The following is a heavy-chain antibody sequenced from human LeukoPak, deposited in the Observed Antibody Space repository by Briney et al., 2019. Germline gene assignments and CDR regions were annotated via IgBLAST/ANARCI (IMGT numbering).Heavy chain of an antibody. CDR1: GGSISSGSYY. CDR3: ASLVGALDAFDV. V-gene: IGHV4-61*02. J-gene: IGHJ3*01. D-gene: IGHD1-26*01. Sequence: SQTLSLTCTVSGGSISSGSYYWSWIRQPAGKGPEWIGRIYTSGSTNYNPSLKSRVTISVDTSKNQFSLKLSSVTAADTAVYYCASLVGALDAFDVWGQGTMVTVSS. CDR2: IYTSGST.